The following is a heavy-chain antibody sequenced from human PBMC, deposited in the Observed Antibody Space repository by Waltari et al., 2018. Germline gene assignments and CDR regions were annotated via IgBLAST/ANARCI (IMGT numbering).Heavy chain of an antibody. J-gene: IGHJ4*02. D-gene: IGHD1-7*01. V-gene: IGHV1-2*02. CDR1: GSTFPAYY. Sequence: QVQLVQSGAAVKKPGASVKVSCKASGSTFPAYYMHGGRQAPGQGLEWMGWINPNSGGTNYAQKFQGRVTMTRDTSISTAYMELSRLRSDDTAVYYCARVPGDWNYGADYWGQGTLVTVSS. CDR2: INPNSGGT. CDR3: ARVPGDWNYGADY.